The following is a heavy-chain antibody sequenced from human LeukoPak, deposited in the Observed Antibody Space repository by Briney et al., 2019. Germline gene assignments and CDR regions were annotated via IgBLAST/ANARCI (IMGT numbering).Heavy chain of an antibody. J-gene: IGHJ3*02. D-gene: IGHD3-16*01. CDR1: GGSISSGSYY. CDR3: ARDLEGGNQWGAFDI. CDR2: IYTSGST. V-gene: IGHV4-61*02. Sequence: SQTLSLTCTVSGGSISSGSYYWSWIRQPAGKGLEWIGRIYTSGSTNYNPSLKSRITISVDTSKNQFSLKLSSVTAADTAVYYCARDLEGGNQWGAFDIRGQGTMVTVSS.